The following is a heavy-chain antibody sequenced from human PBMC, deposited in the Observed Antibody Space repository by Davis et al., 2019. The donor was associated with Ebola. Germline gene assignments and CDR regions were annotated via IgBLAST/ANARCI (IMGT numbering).Heavy chain of an antibody. Sequence: GESLKISCAASGFTFDSYVMSWVRQAPGKGLEWVLAISGLGTSTYYADSVQGRFTISRDNSKNTFYLQMNSLRTEDTAVYHCARGGYYDTSGYSHDAFDIWGQGTVVTVSS. J-gene: IGHJ3*02. CDR2: ISGLGTST. D-gene: IGHD3-22*01. CDR1: GFTFDSYV. V-gene: IGHV3-23*01. CDR3: ARGGYYDTSGYSHDAFDI.